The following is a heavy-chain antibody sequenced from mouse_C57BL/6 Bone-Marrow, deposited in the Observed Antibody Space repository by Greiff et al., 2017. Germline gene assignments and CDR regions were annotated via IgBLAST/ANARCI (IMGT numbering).Heavy chain of an antibody. J-gene: IGHJ2*01. CDR2: IDPSDSFT. CDR3: ARRRFPYYFDY. CDR1: GYPFTSHW. V-gene: IGHV1-69*01. Sequence: QVQLQQPGAELVMPGASVKLSCKASGYPFTSHWMHWLKQRPGQGLEWIGEIDPSDSFTKYNQTFRGKSTFTVDKSSSTAYMQLSSLTSEDSAVYYCARRRFPYYFDYWGQGTTLTVSS.